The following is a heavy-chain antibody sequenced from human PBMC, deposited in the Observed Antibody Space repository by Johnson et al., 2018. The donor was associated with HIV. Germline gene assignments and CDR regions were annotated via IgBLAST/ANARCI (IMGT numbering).Heavy chain of an antibody. V-gene: IGHV3-15*01. CDR3: TTDYRLTVVTRSDAFDI. CDR2: IKSKTDGGTT. CDR1: GFTFSNAW. Sequence: EVQLVESGGGLVQPGGSLRLSCAASGFTFSNAWMSWVRQAPGKGLEWVGRIKSKTDGGTTDYAAPVKGRFTISRDDSKNTLYLQMNSLKTEDTAVYYCTTDYRLTVVTRSDAFDIWGQGTMVTVSS. J-gene: IGHJ3*02. D-gene: IGHD4-23*01.